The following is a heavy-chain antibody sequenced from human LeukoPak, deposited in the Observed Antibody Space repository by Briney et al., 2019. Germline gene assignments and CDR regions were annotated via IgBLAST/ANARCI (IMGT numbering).Heavy chain of an antibody. CDR1: GYTFTGYY. CDR2: INPNSGGT. J-gene: IGHJ5*02. D-gene: IGHD5-18*01. CDR3: ARDRAGGGRSYGNYWFDP. Sequence: ASVKVSCKASGYTFTGYYMHWVRQAPGQGLEWMGWINPNSGGTNYAQKFQGRVTMTRDTSISTAYMELSRLRSDDTAVYYCARDRAGGGRSYGNYWFDPWGQGTLVTVSS. V-gene: IGHV1-2*02.